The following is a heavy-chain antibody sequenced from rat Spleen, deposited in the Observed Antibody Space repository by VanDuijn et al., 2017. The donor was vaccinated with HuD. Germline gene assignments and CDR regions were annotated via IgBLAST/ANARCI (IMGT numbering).Heavy chain of an antibody. CDR3: ARRHYGYTDYFDY. V-gene: IGHV5-25*01. Sequence: EVQLVESGGGLVQPGRSMKLSCVASGFTFSNYGMAWVRQTPTKGLEWVASISTGGGNTYYRDSVKGRFTISRDNAKSTLSLQMDSLRSEDTATYYCARRHYGYTDYFDYWGQGVMVTVSS. CDR1: GFTFSNYG. D-gene: IGHD1-9*01. CDR2: ISTGGGNT. J-gene: IGHJ2*01.